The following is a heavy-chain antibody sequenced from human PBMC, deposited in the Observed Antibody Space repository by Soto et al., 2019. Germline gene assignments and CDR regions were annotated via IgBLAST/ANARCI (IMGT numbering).Heavy chain of an antibody. CDR1: GYTFTGYY. CDR3: AIQGARIAVVNLHAFDI. Sequence: QVQLVQSGAEVKKPGASVKVSCKASGYTFTGYYMHWVRQAPGQGLEWMGWINPNSGGTNYAQKFQGWVTMTRDTSISTAYMELSRLRSDDTAVYYCAIQGARIAVVNLHAFDIWGQGTMVTVSS. V-gene: IGHV1-2*04. J-gene: IGHJ3*02. D-gene: IGHD6-19*01. CDR2: INPNSGGT.